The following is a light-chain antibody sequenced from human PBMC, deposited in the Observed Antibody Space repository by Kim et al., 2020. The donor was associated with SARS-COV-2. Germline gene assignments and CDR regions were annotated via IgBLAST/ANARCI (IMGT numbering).Light chain of an antibody. CDR2: DAS. CDR3: QQRHDWPVA. V-gene: IGKV3-11*01. J-gene: IGKJ5*01. Sequence: PEETATLSCRASQSVTSDLAWYQQKPGQAPRLLIYDASTRATGVPARFSGSGSGTDFSLTISSLEPEDFAIYYCQQRHDWPVAFGQGTRLEIK. CDR1: QSVTSD.